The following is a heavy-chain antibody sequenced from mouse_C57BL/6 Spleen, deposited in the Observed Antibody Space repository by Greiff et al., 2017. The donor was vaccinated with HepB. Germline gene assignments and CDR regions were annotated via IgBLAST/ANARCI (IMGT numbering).Heavy chain of an antibody. J-gene: IGHJ4*01. CDR1: GYTFTDYY. CDR3: ARWLLRVYYYAMDY. V-gene: IGHV1-26*01. CDR2: INPNNGGT. Sequence: VQLQQSGPELVKPGASVKISCKASGYTFTDYYMNWVKQSHGKSLEWIGDINPNNGGTSYNQKFKGKATLTVDKSSSTAYMELRSLTSEDSAVYYCARWLLRVYYYAMDYWGQGTSVTVSS. D-gene: IGHD2-3*01.